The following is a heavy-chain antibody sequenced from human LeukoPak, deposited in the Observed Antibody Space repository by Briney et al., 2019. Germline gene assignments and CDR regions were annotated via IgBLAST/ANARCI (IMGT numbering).Heavy chain of an antibody. D-gene: IGHD5-24*01. CDR2: IYSDGST. CDR1: GFTVSSNY. V-gene: IGHV3-53*01. CDR3: ARDREEMATIWGGDYYYGMDV. Sequence: GGSLRLSCAASGFTVSSNYMSWVRQAPGKGLEWVSVIYSDGSTYYADSVKGRFTISRDNAKNSLYLQMNSLRAEDTAVYYCARDREEMATIWGGDYYYGMDVWGQGTTVTVSS. J-gene: IGHJ6*02.